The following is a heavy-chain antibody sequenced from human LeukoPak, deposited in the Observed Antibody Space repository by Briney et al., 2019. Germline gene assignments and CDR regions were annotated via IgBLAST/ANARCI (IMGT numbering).Heavy chain of an antibody. J-gene: IGHJ4*02. CDR1: GYTFTGYY. CDR2: INPNSGGT. D-gene: IGHD3-22*01. V-gene: IGHV1-2*02. Sequence: GASVKVSCKASGYTFTGYYMHWVRQAPAQGLEWMGWINPNSGGTNYAQKFQGRVTMTRDTSISTAYMELSRLRSDDTAVYYCARSLTMIVVALGYWGQRNLVTVSS. CDR3: ARSLTMIVVALGY.